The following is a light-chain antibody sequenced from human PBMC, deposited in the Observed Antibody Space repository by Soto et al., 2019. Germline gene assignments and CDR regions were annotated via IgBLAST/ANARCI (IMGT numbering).Light chain of an antibody. Sequence: QSVLTQPASVSGSPGQSITISCAGTSSDVGAYNYVSWYQHHTGKAPKLMIYDVNNRPSGDSNRFSGSKSGNTASLTISGLQAEDEADYYCSSWTSGATYVFGSGTKLTVL. CDR1: SSDVGAYNY. CDR3: SSWTSGATYV. V-gene: IGLV2-14*03. J-gene: IGLJ1*01. CDR2: DVN.